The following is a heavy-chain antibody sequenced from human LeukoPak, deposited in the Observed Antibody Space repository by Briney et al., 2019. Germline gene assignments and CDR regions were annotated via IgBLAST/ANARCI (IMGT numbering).Heavy chain of an antibody. D-gene: IGHD3-10*01. CDR2: ISSDDSNK. Sequence: PGGSLRLSCAASGFTFSNYAMHWVRQAPGKGLEWVAIISSDDSNKYYADSVKGRFTISRDNSKNTLYLQMNSLRAEDTAVYYCARDHIAMLRGVAAQDYWGQGTLVTVSS. V-gene: IGHV3-30-3*01. CDR3: ARDHIAMLRGVAAQDY. CDR1: GFTFSNYA. J-gene: IGHJ4*02.